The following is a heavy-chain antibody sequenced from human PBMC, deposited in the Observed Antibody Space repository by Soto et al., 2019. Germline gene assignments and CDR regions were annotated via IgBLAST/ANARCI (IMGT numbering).Heavy chain of an antibody. J-gene: IGHJ5*02. Sequence: PSETLSLTCAVYGGSFSGYYWSWIRQPPGKGLEWIGEINHSGSTNYNPSLKSRVTISVDTSKNQFSLKLSSVTAADTAVYYCARGRFYLRRENWFDPWGQGTLVTVSS. CDR1: GGSFSGYY. D-gene: IGHD4-17*01. CDR2: INHSGST. V-gene: IGHV4-34*01. CDR3: ARGRFYLRRENWFDP.